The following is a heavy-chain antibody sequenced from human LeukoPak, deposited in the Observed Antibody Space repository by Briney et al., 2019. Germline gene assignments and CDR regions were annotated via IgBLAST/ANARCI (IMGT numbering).Heavy chain of an antibody. D-gene: IGHD1-1*01. CDR3: ARALTTLTYEGY. Sequence: GGSLRLSCAASGFTFSSYAMSWVRQAPGKGLEWVSAISGSGDSTYYGDSVKGRFTVSRDNAKDSLYLQMNSLRAEDTAVYHCARALTTLTYEGYWGQGTLVTVSS. CDR2: ISGSGDST. CDR1: GFTFSSYA. J-gene: IGHJ4*02. V-gene: IGHV3-23*01.